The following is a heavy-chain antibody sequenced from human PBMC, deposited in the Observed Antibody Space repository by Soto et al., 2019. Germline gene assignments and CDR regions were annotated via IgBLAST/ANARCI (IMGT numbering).Heavy chain of an antibody. CDR2: IIPIFGTA. J-gene: IGHJ3*02. Sequence: QVQLVQSGAEVKKPGSSVKVSCKASGGTFSSYAISWVRQAPGQGLEWMGGIIPIFGTANYAQKFQGRVTMTADESTSTAYMELSSLRSEDTAVYYCARDPSYGDYASPAFDIWGQGTMVTVSS. V-gene: IGHV1-69*01. CDR1: GGTFSSYA. D-gene: IGHD4-17*01. CDR3: ARDPSYGDYASPAFDI.